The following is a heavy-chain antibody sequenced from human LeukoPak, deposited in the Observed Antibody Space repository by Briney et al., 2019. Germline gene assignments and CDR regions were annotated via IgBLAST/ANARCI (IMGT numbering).Heavy chain of an antibody. CDR2: ISYDGSNE. CDR3: AMDSGSYYYYYGMDV. CDR1: GFIVSTKY. D-gene: IGHD1-26*01. Sequence: PGGFLRLSCAVSGFIVSTKYMSWVRQSPGKGLEWVALISYDGSNEYYADSVKGRFTISRDNAKNSLYLQMNSLRAEDTAVYYCAMDSGSYYYYYGMDVWGQGTTVTVSS. V-gene: IGHV3-30-3*01. J-gene: IGHJ6*02.